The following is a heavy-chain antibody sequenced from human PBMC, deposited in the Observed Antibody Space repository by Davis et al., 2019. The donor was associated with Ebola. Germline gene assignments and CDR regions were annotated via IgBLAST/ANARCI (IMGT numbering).Heavy chain of an antibody. Sequence: GESPKISCAASGFTFSSYAMHWVRQAPGKGLEWVAVISYDGSNKYYADSVKGRFTISIDNSKNTLYLQMNSLRAEDTAVYYYARDLVGGGSWYPLDVWSQGTTVTVSS. CDR1: GFTFSSYA. CDR2: ISYDGSNK. J-gene: IGHJ6*02. CDR3: ARDLVGGGSWYPLDV. D-gene: IGHD6-13*01. V-gene: IGHV3-30-3*01.